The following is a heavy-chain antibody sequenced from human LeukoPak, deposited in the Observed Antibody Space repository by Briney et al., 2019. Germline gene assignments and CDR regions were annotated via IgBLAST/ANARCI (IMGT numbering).Heavy chain of an antibody. Sequence: PGGSLRLSCAASGFTFSSYGMHWVRQAPGKGLEWVAFIRYDGSHKYYADSVKGRFTISRDNSKNTLYLQMNSLRAEDTAVYYCARVRYYYDSSWGYWGQGTLVTVSS. D-gene: IGHD3-22*01. J-gene: IGHJ4*02. CDR3: ARVRYYYDSSWGY. V-gene: IGHV3-30*02. CDR2: IRYDGSHK. CDR1: GFTFSSYG.